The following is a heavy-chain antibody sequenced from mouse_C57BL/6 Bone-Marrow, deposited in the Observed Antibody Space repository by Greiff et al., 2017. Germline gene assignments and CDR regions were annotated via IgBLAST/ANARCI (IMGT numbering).Heavy chain of an antibody. CDR2: IRLKSDNYAT. J-gene: IGHJ1*03. CDR3: TLTSVVATGYFDV. Sequence: EVKLVESGGGLVQPGGSMKLSCVASGFTFSNYWMNWVRQSPEKGLEWVAQIRLKSDNYATHYAESVKGRFTISRDDSKSSVYLQMNNLRAEDTGIYYCTLTSVVATGYFDVWGTGTTVTVSS. D-gene: IGHD1-1*01. V-gene: IGHV6-3*01. CDR1: GFTFSNYW.